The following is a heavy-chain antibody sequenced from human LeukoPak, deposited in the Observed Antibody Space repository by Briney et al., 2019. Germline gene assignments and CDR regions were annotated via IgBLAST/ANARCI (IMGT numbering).Heavy chain of an antibody. D-gene: IGHD4-17*01. CDR1: GFTFSSYA. Sequence: GGSLRLSCAASGFTFSSYAMSWVRQAPGKGLEWVSAISGSGGSTYYADSVKGRFTISRDNSKNTLYLQMNNLRVEDTAVYYCAKEDDYGDYEGKVKGFDYWSQGTLVTVSS. J-gene: IGHJ4*02. CDR2: ISGSGGST. CDR3: AKEDDYGDYEGKVKGFDY. V-gene: IGHV3-23*01.